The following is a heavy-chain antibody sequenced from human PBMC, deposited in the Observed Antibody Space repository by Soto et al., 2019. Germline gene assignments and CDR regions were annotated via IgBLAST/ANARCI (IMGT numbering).Heavy chain of an antibody. J-gene: IGHJ6*03. CDR1: GFTFSSYG. CDR2: IWYDGSNK. V-gene: IGHV3-33*01. Sequence: PGGSLRLSCAASGFTFSSYGMPWVRQAPGKGLEWVAVIWYDGSNKYYADSVKGRFTISRDNSKNTLYLQMNSLRAEDTAVYYCARGYCSGGSCYYYCMDVWGKGTTVTVSS. CDR3: ARGYCSGGSCYYYCMDV. D-gene: IGHD2-15*01.